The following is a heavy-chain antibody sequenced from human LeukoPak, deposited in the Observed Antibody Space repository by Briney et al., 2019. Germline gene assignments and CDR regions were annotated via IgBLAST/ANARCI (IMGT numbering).Heavy chain of an antibody. CDR1: EFTFSTYW. V-gene: IGHV3-7*03. CDR2: IKGDGSEK. Sequence: GGSLRLSCAASEFTFSTYWMTWVRQAPGKGLEWVANIKGDGSEKRYVGSVKGRFTISRDNAKNSLYLQMNSLRADDTAVYYCAREFNIAVAGICTGFDIWGQGTMVTVSS. CDR3: AREFNIAVAGICTGFDI. D-gene: IGHD6-19*01. J-gene: IGHJ3*02.